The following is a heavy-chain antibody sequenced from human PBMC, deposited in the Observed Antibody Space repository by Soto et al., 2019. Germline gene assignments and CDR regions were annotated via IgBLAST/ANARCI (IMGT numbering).Heavy chain of an antibody. CDR1: GFSFSNAW. CDR2: IKKDGSEK. Sequence: GSLRLSCAASGFSFSNAWMSWVRQAPGKGPEWVAKIKKDGSEKYYVDSVKGRFSISRDNAKNSMYLQMNRLRADDTAVYYCETNAYWGQGSLVSVSS. CDR3: ETNAY. J-gene: IGHJ4*02. V-gene: IGHV3-7*01.